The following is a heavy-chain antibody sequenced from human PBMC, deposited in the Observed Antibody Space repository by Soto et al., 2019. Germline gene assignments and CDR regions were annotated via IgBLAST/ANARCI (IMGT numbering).Heavy chain of an antibody. CDR2: ISGGGDTT. CDR3: AKGRVGSGSLTPRVDF. CDR1: GFTFNNYA. Sequence: EVQLLESGGGLVQPGGSLRLSCAASGFTFNNYAMTWVRQAPGKGLEWVSAISGGGDTTSYADSVKGRFSVSIDGSKNSLYLQMSSLRAEDTALYYCAKGRVGSGSLTPRVDFWGQGTLVTVSS. D-gene: IGHD3-10*01. V-gene: IGHV3-23*01. J-gene: IGHJ4*02.